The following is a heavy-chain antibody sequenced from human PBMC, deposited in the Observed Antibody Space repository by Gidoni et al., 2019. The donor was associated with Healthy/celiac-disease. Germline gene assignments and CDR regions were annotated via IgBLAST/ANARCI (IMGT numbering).Heavy chain of an antibody. J-gene: IGHJ5*02. D-gene: IGHD2-2*01. CDR3: ARGHPEYQLLSGWFDP. CDR2: ST. Sequence: STYYNPSLKSRVTISVDTSKNQFSLKLSSVTAADTAVYYCARGHPEYQLLSGWFDPWGQGTLVTVSS. V-gene: IGHV4-31*02.